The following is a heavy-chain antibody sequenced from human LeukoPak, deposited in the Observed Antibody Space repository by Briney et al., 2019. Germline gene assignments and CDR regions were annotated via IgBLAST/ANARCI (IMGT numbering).Heavy chain of an antibody. CDR1: GDSISSGRYF. CDR2: FDPSGST. Sequence: PSQTLSLTCTVSGDSISSGRYFWSWIRQPAGKGLEWIGRFDPSGSTNYNPSLKSRVTISVDMSKNHFSLKLNSVTAADTAIYYCARDRKQWLRGPFDPWGQGTLVTVSS. D-gene: IGHD6-19*01. J-gene: IGHJ5*02. V-gene: IGHV4-61*02. CDR3: ARDRKQWLRGPFDP.